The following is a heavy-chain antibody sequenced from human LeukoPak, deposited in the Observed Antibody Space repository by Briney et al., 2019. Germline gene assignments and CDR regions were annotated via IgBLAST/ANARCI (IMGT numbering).Heavy chain of an antibody. D-gene: IGHD5-18*01. CDR3: ARGGYRVYGMDV. Sequence: SETLSLTCAVYGGSFSGYYWSWIRQPPGKGLEWIGEINHSGSTHYNPSLKSRVTISVDTSKNQFSLKLSSVTAADTAVYYCARGGYRVYGMDVWGKGTTVTVSS. J-gene: IGHJ6*04. CDR1: GGSFSGYY. CDR2: INHSGST. V-gene: IGHV4-34*01.